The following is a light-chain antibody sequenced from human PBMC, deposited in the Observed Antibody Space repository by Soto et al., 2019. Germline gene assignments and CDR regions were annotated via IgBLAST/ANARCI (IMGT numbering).Light chain of an antibody. Sequence: EIVLTQSPGTLSLSPGERATLSCRASQSVRSTSLAWYQQKPGQAPRLLIYGASNRATGIPDRFSGSGSGTDFTLSISRLEPEDFAVYYCQQSGGSPPFTFGQGTKVEIK. V-gene: IGKV3-20*01. J-gene: IGKJ2*01. CDR3: QQSGGSPPFT. CDR2: GAS. CDR1: QSVRSTS.